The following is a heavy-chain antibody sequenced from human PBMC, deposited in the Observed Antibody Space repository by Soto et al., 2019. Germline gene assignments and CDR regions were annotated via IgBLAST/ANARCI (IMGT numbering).Heavy chain of an antibody. CDR1: GGSISDDTYY. D-gene: IGHD1-1*01. Sequence: QLQLQESGPGLVKPSETLSLTCTVTGGSISDDTYYWGWIRQPPGKGLEWIGSIYYSGTSSYNPSLKSRVAMSADTSKKQLSLRLSSVTAADTAVYYCASLHCHRPNCVPLDPWGQGTLVTVSS. J-gene: IGHJ5*02. CDR3: ASLHCHRPNCVPLDP. V-gene: IGHV4-39*01. CDR2: IYYSGTS.